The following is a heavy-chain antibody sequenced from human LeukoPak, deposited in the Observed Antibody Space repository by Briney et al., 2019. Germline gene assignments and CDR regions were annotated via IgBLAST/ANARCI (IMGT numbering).Heavy chain of an antibody. D-gene: IGHD1-26*01. CDR2: IIPIFCTA. J-gene: IGHJ6*03. CDR3: ARGELPKAYYYYYMDV. V-gene: IGHV1-69*06. Sequence: ASVKVSCKASVGTFSSYAISWVRQAPGPGLEGMGGIIPIFCTANYAQKFHGRVTITADKSTSTAYMELSSLRSEDTAVYYCARGELPKAYYYYYMDVWGKGTTVTVSS. CDR1: VGTFSSYA.